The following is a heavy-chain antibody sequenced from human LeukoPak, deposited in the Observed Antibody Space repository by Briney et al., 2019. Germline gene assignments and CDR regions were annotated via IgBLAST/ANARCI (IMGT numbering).Heavy chain of an antibody. J-gene: IGHJ4*02. CDR2: ISAYNGNT. Sequence: ASVKVSCKASGYTFTSYGISWVRQAPGQRLEWMGWISAYNGNTNYAQKLQGRVTMTTDTSTSTAYMELRSLRSDDTAVYYCARAPPGVVDVVGATVTDYWGQGTLVTVSS. V-gene: IGHV1-18*01. D-gene: IGHD1-26*01. CDR3: ARAPPGVVDVVGATVTDY. CDR1: GYTFTSYG.